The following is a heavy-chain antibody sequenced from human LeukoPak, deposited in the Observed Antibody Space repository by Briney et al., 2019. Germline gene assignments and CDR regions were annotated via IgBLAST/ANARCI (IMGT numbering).Heavy chain of an antibody. D-gene: IGHD1-14*01. Sequence: GGSLRLSCAASGFTVSSNYMSWVRQAPEKGLEWVSVIYSVGTTYYADSVKGRFTISRDNSKNTLYLQMNSLRAEDTAVYYCARNLGTLATGGVALDIWGQGTMVTVAS. CDR2: IYSVGTT. J-gene: IGHJ3*02. CDR3: ARNLGTLATGGVALDI. V-gene: IGHV3-53*01. CDR1: GFTVSSNY.